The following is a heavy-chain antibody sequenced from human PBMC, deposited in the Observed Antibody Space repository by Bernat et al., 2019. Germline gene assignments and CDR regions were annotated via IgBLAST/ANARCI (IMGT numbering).Heavy chain of an antibody. D-gene: IGHD1-26*01. Sequence: EVQLVESGGGMVKPGGSLRLSCVASGFTFSNAWMTWVRQAPGKWLEWVGLIKSKTNGETTDYDAPVKGRSSISRDDSKNTVFLKLNSLKSEDTAVYYCATHRTATEIDFWGQGDLVTVCS. CDR3: ATHRTATEIDF. V-gene: IGHV3-15*01. CDR1: GFTFSNAW. CDR2: IKSKTNGETT. J-gene: IGHJ4*02.